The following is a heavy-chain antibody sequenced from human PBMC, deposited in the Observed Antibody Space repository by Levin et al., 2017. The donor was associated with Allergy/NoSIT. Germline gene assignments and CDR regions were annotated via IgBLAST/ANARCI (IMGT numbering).Heavy chain of an antibody. CDR1: GFTFSDYY. D-gene: IGHD2-2*01. J-gene: IGHJ6*02. V-gene: IGHV3-11*01. CDR2: ISSSGSTI. CDR3: AGSRALYYYYYGMDV. Sequence: GGSLRLSCAASGFTFSDYYMNWIRQAPGKGLEWVSYISSSGSTIYSADSVKGRFTISRDNAENSLYLQMNSLRAEDTAVYYCAGSRALYYYYYGMDVWGQGTTVTVSS.